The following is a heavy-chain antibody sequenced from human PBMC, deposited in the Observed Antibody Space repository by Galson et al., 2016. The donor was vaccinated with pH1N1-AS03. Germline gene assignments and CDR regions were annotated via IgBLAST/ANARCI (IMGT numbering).Heavy chain of an antibody. CDR3: ARQQDGRGSGLEWLFWYGMDV. Sequence: QSGAEVKKPGESLKISCKVSGYTFSNHWIGWVRQMPGKGLEWMGIIHPADSSTTYSPSFQGQLTISADQSISTAYLQWGSLRASDTAMYFCARQQDGRGSGLEWLFWYGMDVWGQGTTVIVSS. J-gene: IGHJ6*02. CDR2: IHPADSST. CDR1: GYTFSNHW. D-gene: IGHD3-3*01. V-gene: IGHV5-51*01.